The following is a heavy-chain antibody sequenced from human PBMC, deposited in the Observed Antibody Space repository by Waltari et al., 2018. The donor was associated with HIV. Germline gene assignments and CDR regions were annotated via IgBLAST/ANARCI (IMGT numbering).Heavy chain of an antibody. J-gene: IGHJ4*02. CDR1: GFTFSNAW. CDR2: IKSKSDGGTT. CDR3: RTSSDYGDPPVDY. D-gene: IGHD4-17*01. V-gene: IGHV3-15*01. Sequence: EVQLVESGGGLVKPGGSLRLSCAASGFTFSNAWMSWVRQAPGRGLEWVGRIKSKSDGGTTDAAPVKGRFIISRNDSKNMLYLQMKSLKTEDTAVYYCRTSSDYGDPPVDYWGQGTLVTVSS.